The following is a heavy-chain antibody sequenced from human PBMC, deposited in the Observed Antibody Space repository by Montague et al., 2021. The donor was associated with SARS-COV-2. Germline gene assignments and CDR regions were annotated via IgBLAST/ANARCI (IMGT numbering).Heavy chain of an antibody. V-gene: IGHV4-61*08. CDR1: GGSVSSGGYY. D-gene: IGHD6-13*01. J-gene: IGHJ4*02. CDR3: ARVSLAAAATRSDY. CDR2: IYYSGST. Sequence: SETLSLTFTVSGGSVSSGGYYWSWIRQPPGKGLEWIGHIYYSGSTNYNLSLKSRVTISLDTSKNQFSLKLTSVTAADTAVYYCARVSLAAAATRSDYWGQGTLVTVSS.